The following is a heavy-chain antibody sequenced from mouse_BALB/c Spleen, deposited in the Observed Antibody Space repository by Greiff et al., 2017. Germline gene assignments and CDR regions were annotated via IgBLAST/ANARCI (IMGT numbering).Heavy chain of an antibody. D-gene: IGHD1-1*01. V-gene: IGHV5-6-5*01. CDR3: ARGYYGSRGGFDY. J-gene: IGHJ2*01. CDR1: GFTFSSYA. CDR2: ISSGGST. Sequence: DVKLVESGGGLVKPGGSLKLSCAASGFTFSSYAMSWVRQTPEKRLEWVASISSGGSTYYPDSVKGRFTISRDNARNILYLQMSSLRSEDTAMYYCARGYYGSRGGFDYWGQGTTLTVSS.